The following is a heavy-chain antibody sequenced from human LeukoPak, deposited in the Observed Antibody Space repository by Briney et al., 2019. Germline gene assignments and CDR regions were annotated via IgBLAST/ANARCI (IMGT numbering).Heavy chain of an antibody. CDR1: GFTFSSYG. D-gene: IGHD2-2*01. J-gene: IGHJ3*02. Sequence: PGGSLRLSCAASGFTFSSYGVHWVRQAPGKGLEWVAVIWYDGSNKYYADSVKGRFTISRDNSKNTLYLQMNSLRAEDTAVYYCAREEITRSAFDIWGQGTMVTVSS. V-gene: IGHV3-33*01. CDR3: AREEITRSAFDI. CDR2: IWYDGSNK.